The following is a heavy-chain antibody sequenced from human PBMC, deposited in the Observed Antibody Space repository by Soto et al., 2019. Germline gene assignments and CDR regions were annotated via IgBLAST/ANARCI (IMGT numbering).Heavy chain of an antibody. CDR2: IIGSGGST. V-gene: IGHV3-23*01. CDR1: GFTFSNYD. J-gene: IGHJ2*01. D-gene: IGHD5-18*01. Sequence: EVQLLESGGGLVQPGGSLRLSCTASGFTFSNYDMSWVRQAPGKGLEWVSTIIGSGGSTYYADSVKGRFTISRDNSKNTLYLQMNSLRAEDTAVYYCAKDMGTATWYFDLWGRGTLVTVSS. CDR3: AKDMGTATWYFDL.